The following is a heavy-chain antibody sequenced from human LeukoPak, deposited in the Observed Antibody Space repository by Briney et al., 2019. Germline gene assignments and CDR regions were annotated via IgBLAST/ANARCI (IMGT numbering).Heavy chain of an antibody. CDR1: GYSISSGYY. CDR3: ARGTTVADPYYYYGMDV. J-gene: IGHJ6*04. D-gene: IGHD6-19*01. V-gene: IGHV4-38-2*01. Sequence: SETLSLTCAVSGYSISSGYYWGWIRQPPGKGLEWIGSIYHSGSTYYNPSLKSRVTISVDTSKNQFSLKLSSVTAADTAVYYCARGTTVADPYYYYGMDVWGKGTTVTVSS. CDR2: IYHSGST.